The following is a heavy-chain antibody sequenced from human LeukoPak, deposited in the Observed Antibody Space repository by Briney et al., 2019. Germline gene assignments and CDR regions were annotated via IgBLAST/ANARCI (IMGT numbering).Heavy chain of an antibody. Sequence: PGGSLRLSCAASGFTFSSYWMTWVRQAPGKGLEWVANTNQDGSDKNYVDSVKGRFTISRDKAKNSLYLQMNNLRAEDTAVFYCARDLAAARPRPGYFYAMDVWGQGTTVTVSS. CDR3: ARDLAAARPRPGYFYAMDV. CDR2: TNQDGSDK. D-gene: IGHD6-6*01. J-gene: IGHJ6*02. CDR1: GFTFSSYW. V-gene: IGHV3-7*01.